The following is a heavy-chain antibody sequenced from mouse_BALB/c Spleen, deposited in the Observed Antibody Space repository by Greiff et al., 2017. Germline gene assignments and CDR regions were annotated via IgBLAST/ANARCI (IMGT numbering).Heavy chain of an antibody. CDR1: GFTFSSYA. CDR2: ISSGGST. D-gene: IGHD1-1*01. CDR3: ARGEATVVGIDY. Sequence: EVMLVESGGGLVKPGGSLKLSCAASGFTFSSYAMSWVRQTPEKRLEWVASISSGGSTYYPDSVKGRFTISRENARNILYLQMSSLRSEDTAMYYCARGEATVVGIDYWGQGTTLTVSS. V-gene: IGHV5-6-5*01. J-gene: IGHJ2*01.